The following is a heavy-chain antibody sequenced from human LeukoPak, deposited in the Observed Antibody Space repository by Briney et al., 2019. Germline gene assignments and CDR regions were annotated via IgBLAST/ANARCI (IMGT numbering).Heavy chain of an antibody. J-gene: IGHJ5*02. V-gene: IGHV1-2*02. D-gene: IGHD3-22*01. CDR3: ARVSFYSYYYDSSGYWSGGFDP. Sequence: ASVKVSCKASGYTFTGYYMHWVRQAPGQGLEWMGWINPNSGGTNYAQKFQGRVTMTRDTSISTAYMELSRLRSDDTAVYYCARVSFYSYYYDSSGYWSGGFDPWGQGTPVTVSS. CDR2: INPNSGGT. CDR1: GYTFTGYY.